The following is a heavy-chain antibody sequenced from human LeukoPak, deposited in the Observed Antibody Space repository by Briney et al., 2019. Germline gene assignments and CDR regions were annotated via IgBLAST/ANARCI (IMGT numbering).Heavy chain of an antibody. CDR3: AREGLRYDNFAGFDY. CDR2: IYHSGST. D-gene: IGHD3-22*01. V-gene: IGHV4-4*02. CDR1: GGSISSSNW. J-gene: IGHJ4*02. Sequence: PSETLSLTCAVSGGSISSSNWWSWVRQPPGKGLEWIGEIYHSGSTNYNPSLKSRVTISVDKSKNQFSLKLSSVTAADTAVYYCAREGLRYDNFAGFDYWGQGTLVTVSS.